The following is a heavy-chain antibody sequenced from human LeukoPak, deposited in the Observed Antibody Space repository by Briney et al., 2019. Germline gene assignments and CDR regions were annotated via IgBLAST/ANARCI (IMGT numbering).Heavy chain of an antibody. CDR2: IRSEADVGTT. D-gene: IGHD6-19*01. CDR1: GFTFSNAR. J-gene: IGHJ4*02. Sequence: GGSLRLSCAASGFTFSNARMSWVRQAPGKGLEWIGRIRSEADVGTTDYAAPGKDRFTIARDDSKNTLFLQTHSLKTEATAVYYCTTYVAVAGTRHFDSWGQGALVTVSS. V-gene: IGHV3-15*01. CDR3: TTYVAVAGTRHFDS.